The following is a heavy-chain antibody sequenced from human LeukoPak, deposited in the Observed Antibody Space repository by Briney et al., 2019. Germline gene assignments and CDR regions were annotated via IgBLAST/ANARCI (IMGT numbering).Heavy chain of an antibody. CDR2: ISGSGGRT. D-gene: IGHD3-10*01. CDR1: GFTFSNYA. V-gene: IGHV3-23*01. Sequence: GGSLRLSCAASGFTFSNYAMSWVRQAPGKGLEWVSAISGSGGRTYYADSVKGWFTLSRDNSKNTLYLQMNSLRAADTAVYYCAKEYYYGSGTYYNVDYWGQGTLVTVSS. CDR3: AKEYYYGSGTYYNVDY. J-gene: IGHJ4*02.